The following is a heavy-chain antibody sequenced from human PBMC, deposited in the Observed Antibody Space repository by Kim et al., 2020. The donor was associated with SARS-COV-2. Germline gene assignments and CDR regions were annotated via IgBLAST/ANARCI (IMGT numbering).Heavy chain of an antibody. V-gene: IGHV4-39*01. CDR2: THNDGST. D-gene: IGHD3-3*01. CDR3: ATITYSTSSDF. CDR1: GGSISSLNYY. Sequence: SETLSLTCNVSGGSISSLNYYWAWFRQPPGSTLQWIGNTHNDGSTYLNPSLESRLRISADASRNQISLRLSSVTATDTAVYYCATITYSTSSDFWGRGTLVTVSS. J-gene: IGHJ4*02.